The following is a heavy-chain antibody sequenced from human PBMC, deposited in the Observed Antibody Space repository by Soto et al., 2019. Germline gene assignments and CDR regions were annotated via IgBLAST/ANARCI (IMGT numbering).Heavy chain of an antibody. V-gene: IGHV1-2*04. CDR3: AREGVRGMDV. CDR2: INPNSGGT. D-gene: IGHD3-16*01. CDR1: GHTFTGYY. Sequence: ASVTVSCQASGHTFTGYYMHWVRQAPGQGLEWMGWINPNSGGTNYAQTFQGWVTMTRDTSISTAYMELSRLRSDDTAVCYCAREGVRGMDVWGQGTTVTVSS. J-gene: IGHJ6*02.